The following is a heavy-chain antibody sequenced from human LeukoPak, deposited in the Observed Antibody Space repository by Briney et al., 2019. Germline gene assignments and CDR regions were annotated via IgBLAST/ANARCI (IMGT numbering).Heavy chain of an antibody. V-gene: IGHV4-30-2*01. D-gene: IGHD2-2*01. J-gene: IGHJ4*02. Sequence: SQTLSLTCTVSGGSISSGGYYWSWIRQPPGKGLEWIGYIYHSGSTYYNPSLKSRVTISVDRSKNQFSLKLSSVTAADTAAYYCARLDQYCSSTSCSSWIDYWGQGTLVTVSS. CDR1: GGSISSGGYY. CDR2: IYHSGST. CDR3: ARLDQYCSSTSCSSWIDY.